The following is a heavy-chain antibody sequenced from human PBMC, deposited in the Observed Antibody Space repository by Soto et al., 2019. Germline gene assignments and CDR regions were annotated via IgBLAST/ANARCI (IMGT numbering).Heavy chain of an antibody. D-gene: IGHD3-10*01. Sequence: EVQLVESGGGLVQPGRSLRLSCAASGFRFEDYAMHWVRQAPGKGLEWVSGIAWNSDIIGYADSVKGRFTISRDNNKNSMYLQMNSMRPEDTALYYCAKDHYGSANYGIDVWGQGTTVTVSS. J-gene: IGHJ6*02. CDR1: GFRFEDYA. CDR3: AKDHYGSANYGIDV. CDR2: IAWNSDII. V-gene: IGHV3-9*01.